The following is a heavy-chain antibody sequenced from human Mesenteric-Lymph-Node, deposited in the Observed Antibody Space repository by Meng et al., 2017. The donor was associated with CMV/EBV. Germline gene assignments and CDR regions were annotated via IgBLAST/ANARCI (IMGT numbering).Heavy chain of an antibody. CDR1: GFTFTTYA. V-gene: IGHV3-23*03. CDR2: IYSGGSST. J-gene: IGHJ4*02. D-gene: IGHD7-27*01. Sequence: GESLKISCAASGFTFTTYAMSWVRQAPGKGLEWVSVIYSGGSSTYYADSVKGRFTISRDNSKNTLFLQMNSLRAEDTAVYYCARAPRNWGWFDYWGQGTLVTVSS. CDR3: ARAPRNWGWFDY.